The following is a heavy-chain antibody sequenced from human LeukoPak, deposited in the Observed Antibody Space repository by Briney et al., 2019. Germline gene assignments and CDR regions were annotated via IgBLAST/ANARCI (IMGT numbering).Heavy chain of an antibody. CDR2: IYYSGST. CDR1: GGSISSSSYY. Sequence: KASETLSLTCTVSGGSISSSSYYWGWIRQPPGKGLEWIGSIYYSGSTNYNPSLKSRVTISVDTSKNQLSLKLSSVTAADTAVYYCARVKYNWNDVDAFDIWGQGTMVTVSS. J-gene: IGHJ3*02. D-gene: IGHD1-1*01. CDR3: ARVKYNWNDVDAFDI. V-gene: IGHV4-39*07.